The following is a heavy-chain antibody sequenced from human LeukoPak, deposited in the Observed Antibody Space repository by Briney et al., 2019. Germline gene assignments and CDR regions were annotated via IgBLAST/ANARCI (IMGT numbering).Heavy chain of an antibody. CDR2: IHYSGTT. Sequence: SETLSLTCTVSGGSISSPTYYWGWIRQPPGKGLEWIAGIHYSGTTYYSPSLKSRVAISVDRSNNQFSLRLSSVTAADTAVYFCTGYSSGWSSGGGYWGQGTLVTVSS. J-gene: IGHJ4*02. D-gene: IGHD6-19*01. V-gene: IGHV4-39*01. CDR3: TGYSSGWSSGGGY. CDR1: GGSISSPTYY.